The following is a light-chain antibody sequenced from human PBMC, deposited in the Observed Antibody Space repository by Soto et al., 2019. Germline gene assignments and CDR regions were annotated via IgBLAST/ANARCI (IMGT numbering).Light chain of an antibody. CDR1: QSDSSSY. Sequence: EIVLTQSPGTLSLSPWERATLSCRASQSDSSSYLAWYQQKPGQAPRLLIYGASSRATGIPDRFSGSGSGTDFTLTISRLEPEDFAVYYCQQYGSSSITFGQGTRLEIK. V-gene: IGKV3-20*01. J-gene: IGKJ5*01. CDR3: QQYGSSSIT. CDR2: GAS.